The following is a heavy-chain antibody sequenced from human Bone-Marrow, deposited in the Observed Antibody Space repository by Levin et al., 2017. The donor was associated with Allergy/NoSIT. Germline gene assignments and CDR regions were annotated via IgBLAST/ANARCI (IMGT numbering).Heavy chain of an antibody. CDR1: GGSISSGGYS. Sequence: KSSETLSLTCAVSGGSISSGGYSWSWIRQPPGKGLEWIGYIYHSGSTYYNPSLKSRVTISVDRSKNQFSLKLSSVTAADTAVYYCARVSNYYDSSGYYPTVGAFDIWGQGTMVTVSS. CDR2: IYHSGST. D-gene: IGHD3-22*01. CDR3: ARVSNYYDSSGYYPTVGAFDI. V-gene: IGHV4-30-2*01. J-gene: IGHJ3*02.